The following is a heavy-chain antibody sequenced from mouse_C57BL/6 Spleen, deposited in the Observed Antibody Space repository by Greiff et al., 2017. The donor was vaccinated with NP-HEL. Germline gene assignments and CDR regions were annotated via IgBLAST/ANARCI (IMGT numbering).Heavy chain of an antibody. J-gene: IGHJ4*01. V-gene: IGHV1-82*01. Sequence: VQLQQSGPELVKPGASVKISCKASGYAFSSSWMNWVKQRPGKGLEWIGRFYPGDGDTNYNGKFKGKATLTADKSSSTAYMQLSSLTSEDSAVYFCARFYYYAMDYWGQGTSVTVSS. CDR3: ARFYYYAMDY. CDR2: FYPGDGDT. CDR1: GYAFSSSW.